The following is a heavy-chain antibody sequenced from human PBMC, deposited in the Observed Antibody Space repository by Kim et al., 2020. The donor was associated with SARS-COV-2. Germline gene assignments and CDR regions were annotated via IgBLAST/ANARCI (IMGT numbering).Heavy chain of an antibody. CDR3: VRSSRMASTSAYYYFGLDV. J-gene: IGHJ6*02. V-gene: IGHV1-69*13. Sequence: SVKVSCKASGGTFSDYAISWVRQAPGQGLEWMGGIIPVFGAAKYAQKFQGRVTISADESTRTAYMDLSSLRSEDTAMYYCVRSSRMASTSAYYYFGLDVWGPGTTVTVSS. CDR1: GGTFSDYA. D-gene: IGHD5-12*01. CDR2: IIPVFGAA.